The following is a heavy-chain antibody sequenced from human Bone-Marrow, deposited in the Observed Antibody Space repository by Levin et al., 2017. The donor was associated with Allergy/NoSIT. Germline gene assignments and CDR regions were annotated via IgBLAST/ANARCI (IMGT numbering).Heavy chain of an antibody. J-gene: IGHJ6*03. D-gene: IGHD3-10*01. CDR2: ISYDGSNK. CDR3: AKGVDDYYYYMDV. V-gene: IGHV3-30*18. Sequence: GGSLRLSCAASGFTFSSYGMHWVRQAPGKGLEWVAVISYDGSNKYYADSVKGRFTISRDNSKNTLYLQMNSLRAEDTAVYYCAKGVDDYYYYMDVWGKGTTVTVSS. CDR1: GFTFSSYG.